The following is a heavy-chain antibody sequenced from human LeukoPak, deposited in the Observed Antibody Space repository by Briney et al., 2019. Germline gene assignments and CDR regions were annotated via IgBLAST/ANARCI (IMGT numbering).Heavy chain of an antibody. V-gene: IGHV1-2*02. D-gene: IGHD5-18*01. CDR3: ARVGYSYGFDDAFDI. CDR2: INPNSGGT. CDR1: GYTFTGYY. Sequence: ASVKVSCNASGYTFTGYYMHWVRQAPGQGLEWMGWINPNSGGTNYAQKFQGRVTMTRDTSISTAYMELSRLRSDDTAVYYCARVGYSYGFDDAFDIWGQGTMVTVSS. J-gene: IGHJ3*02.